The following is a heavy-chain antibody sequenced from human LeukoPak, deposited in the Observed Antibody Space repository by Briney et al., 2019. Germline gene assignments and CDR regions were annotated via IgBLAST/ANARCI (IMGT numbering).Heavy chain of an antibody. Sequence: SETLSLTCAVSGGSISSSNWWSWVRQPPGKGLEWIGEIYHSGSTNYNPSLKSRVTVSLDTSKNQFSLKLTSVTAADTAVYYCARIMKGDFWSGDSYYDYYYMDVWGKGTTVTVSS. D-gene: IGHD3-3*01. J-gene: IGHJ6*03. CDR3: ARIMKGDFWSGDSYYDYYYMDV. V-gene: IGHV4-4*02. CDR1: GGSISSSNW. CDR2: IYHSGST.